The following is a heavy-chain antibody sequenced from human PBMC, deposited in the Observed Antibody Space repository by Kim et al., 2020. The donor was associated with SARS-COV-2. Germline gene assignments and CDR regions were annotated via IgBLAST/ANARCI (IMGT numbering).Heavy chain of an antibody. D-gene: IGHD3-10*01. V-gene: IGHV3-48*01. CDR1: GFTFSSYS. Sequence: GGSLRLSCAASGFTFSSYSMNWVRQAPGKGLEWVSYISSSSSTKYYADSVKGRFTISRDNAKKSLYLQMNSLRAENKAMPYCARKRGHVIRLSYYGTDV. J-gene: IGHJ6*01. CDR2: ISSSSSTK. CDR3: ARKRGHVIRLSYYGTDV.